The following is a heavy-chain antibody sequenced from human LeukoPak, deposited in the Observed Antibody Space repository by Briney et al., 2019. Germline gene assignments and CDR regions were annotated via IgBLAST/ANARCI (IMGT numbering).Heavy chain of an antibody. CDR3: ARQGVGSRGRYVSDY. Sequence: GASVKVSCKASGYTFTDYYIHWVRQAPGQGLEWMGWINPNSGGTSYAQKFQDRVTMTRDTSIGTAYITLSSLRSDDTAVYYCARQGVGSRGRYVSDYWGQGTLVTVSS. CDR2: INPNSGGT. CDR1: GYTFTDYY. J-gene: IGHJ4*02. D-gene: IGHD6-19*01. V-gene: IGHV1-2*02.